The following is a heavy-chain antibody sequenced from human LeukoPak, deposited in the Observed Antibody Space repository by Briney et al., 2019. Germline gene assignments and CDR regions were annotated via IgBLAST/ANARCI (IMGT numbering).Heavy chain of an antibody. CDR2: IIPIFGTA. J-gene: IGHJ2*01. CDR1: GGTFSSYA. V-gene: IGHV1-69*01. D-gene: IGHD6-13*01. CDR3: ARGGTARYSSSWYSPVWYFDL. Sequence: ASVTVSCKASGGTFSSYAISWVRQAPGQGLEWMGGIIPIFGTANYAQKFQGRVTITADESTSTAYMELSSLRSEDMAVYYCARGGTARYSSSWYSPVWYFDLWGRGTLVTVSS.